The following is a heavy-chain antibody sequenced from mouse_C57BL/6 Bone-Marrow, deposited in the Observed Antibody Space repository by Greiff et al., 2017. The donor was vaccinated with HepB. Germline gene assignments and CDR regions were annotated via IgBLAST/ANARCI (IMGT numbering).Heavy chain of an antibody. CDR1: GFNIKDDY. CDR3: TTRLDAMDY. V-gene: IGHV14-4*01. J-gene: IGHJ4*01. Sequence: VQLQQSGAELVRPGDSVKLSCTASGFNIKDDYMHWVKQRPEQGLEWIGWIDPENGDTEYASKFQGKATITADTSSNTAYLQLSSLTSEDTAVYYCTTRLDAMDYWGQGTSVTVSS. CDR2: IDPENGDT.